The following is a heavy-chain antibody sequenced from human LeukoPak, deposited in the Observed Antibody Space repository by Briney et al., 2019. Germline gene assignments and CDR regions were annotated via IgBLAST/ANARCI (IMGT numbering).Heavy chain of an antibody. CDR1: GFTFSSYS. CDR3: ARRIAAANDAFDI. V-gene: IGHV3-21*01. D-gene: IGHD6-13*01. Sequence: PGGSLRLSCAASGFTFSSYSMNWVRQAPGKGLEWVSSISSSSSYIYYADSVKGRFTTSRDNAKKSLYLQMNSLRAEDTAVYYCARRIAAANDAFDIWGQGTMVTVSP. J-gene: IGHJ3*02. CDR2: ISSSSSYI.